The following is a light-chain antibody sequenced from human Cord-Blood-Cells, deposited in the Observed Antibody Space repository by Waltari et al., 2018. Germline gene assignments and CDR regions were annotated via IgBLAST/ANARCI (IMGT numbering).Light chain of an antibody. Sequence: QSALTQPASVSGSPGQSITISCTGTSSDVGGYNYVSWYQQHPGKPPKLMIYDVSNRPSGVSNRFSGSKSGNTASLTISGLQAEDEADYYCSSYTSSSTWVVGGGTKLTVL. CDR1: SSDVGGYNY. CDR3: SSYTSSSTWV. CDR2: DVS. V-gene: IGLV2-14*01. J-gene: IGLJ3*02.